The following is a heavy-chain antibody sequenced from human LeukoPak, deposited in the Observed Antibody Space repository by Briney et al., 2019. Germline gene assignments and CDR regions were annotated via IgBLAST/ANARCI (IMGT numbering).Heavy chain of an antibody. CDR1: GYIFTGYS. D-gene: IGHD3-22*01. J-gene: IGHJ1*01. V-gene: IGHV1-2*02. CDR2: INANSGTT. CDR3: ARVVEVGLPRLPN. Sequence: GASVKVSCKASGYIFTGYSLHWVRQAPRQGPEWMGWINANSGTTYYLQKFQGRITITRDTSISTAYMELNRLISDDTAVYYCARVVEVGLPRLPNWGQPTLLTLSP.